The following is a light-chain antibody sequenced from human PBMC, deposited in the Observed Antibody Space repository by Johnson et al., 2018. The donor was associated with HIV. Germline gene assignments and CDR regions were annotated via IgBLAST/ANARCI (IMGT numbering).Light chain of an antibody. CDR3: GTWDNSLSTGAV. CDR2: DNN. J-gene: IGLJ1*01. V-gene: IGLV1-51*01. Sequence: QSVLTQPPSVSAAPGQKVTISCSGSSSNIGNNYVSWYQQLPGTAPKLLIYDNNKRPSGIPDRFSGSKSGTSATLGITGLQTGDEADYYCGTWDNSLSTGAVLGTGTKVTVL. CDR1: SSNIGNNY.